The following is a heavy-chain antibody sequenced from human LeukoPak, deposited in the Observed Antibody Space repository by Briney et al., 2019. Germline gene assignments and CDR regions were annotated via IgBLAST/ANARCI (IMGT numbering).Heavy chain of an antibody. D-gene: IGHD2-2*01. Sequence: GESLKISCKGSGYSFTSYWIGWVRQMPGKGLEWMGIIYPGDSDTRYSPSFQGQVTISADKSIGTAYLQWSSLKASDTAMYYCARVGYCSSTSCYEAGYWGQGTLVTVSS. J-gene: IGHJ4*02. V-gene: IGHV5-51*01. CDR2: IYPGDSDT. CDR1: GYSFTSYW. CDR3: ARVGYCSSTSCYEAGY.